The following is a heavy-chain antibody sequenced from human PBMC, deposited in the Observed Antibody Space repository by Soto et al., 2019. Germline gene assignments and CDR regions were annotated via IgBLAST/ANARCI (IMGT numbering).Heavy chain of an antibody. D-gene: IGHD3-22*01. CDR3: SRHRQDDSSGYYYFDAFDI. V-gene: IGHV5-51*01. CDR1: GYNFTSYW. Sequence: PGGSLKISCNGSGYNFTSYWIGWGRQMPGKGLEWMGSIYPGDSDTRYSPSVQGQDTISADKSISTAYLQWSSMKASDTAMYYCSRHRQDDSSGYYYFDAFDIWGQGTMVTVSS. J-gene: IGHJ3*02. CDR2: IYPGDSDT.